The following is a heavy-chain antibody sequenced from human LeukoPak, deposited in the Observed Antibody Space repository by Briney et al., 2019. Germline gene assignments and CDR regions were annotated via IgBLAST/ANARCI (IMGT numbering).Heavy chain of an antibody. CDR2: IRYDGSNK. V-gene: IGHV3-30*02. D-gene: IGHD3-3*01. Sequence: GGSLRLSCAASGFTFSSYGMHWVRQAPGKGLEWVAFIRYDGSNKYYADSVKGRFTISRDNSKNTLYLQMNSLRAEDTAVYYCAKGLEWFYCYYYYMDVWGKGTTVTVSS. J-gene: IGHJ6*03. CDR1: GFTFSSYG. CDR3: AKGLEWFYCYYYYMDV.